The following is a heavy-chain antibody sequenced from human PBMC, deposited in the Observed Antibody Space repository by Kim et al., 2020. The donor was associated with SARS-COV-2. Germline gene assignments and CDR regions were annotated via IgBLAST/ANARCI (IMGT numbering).Heavy chain of an antibody. V-gene: IGHV3-33*01. CDR2: IWYDGSNK. Sequence: GGSLRLSCAASGFTFSSYGMHWVRQAPGKGLEWVAVIWYDGSNKYYADSVKGRFTISRDNSKNTLYLQMNSLRAEDTAVYYCARGGIAVAGGFDYWGQGTLVTVSS. D-gene: IGHD6-19*01. CDR1: GFTFSSYG. CDR3: ARGGIAVAGGFDY. J-gene: IGHJ4*02.